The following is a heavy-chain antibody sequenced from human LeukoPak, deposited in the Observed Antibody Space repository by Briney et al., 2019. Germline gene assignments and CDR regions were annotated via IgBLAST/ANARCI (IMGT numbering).Heavy chain of an antibody. Sequence: GGSLRLSCAASGFTFSSYSMNWDRQAPGKGLEWVSSISSSSSYIYYADSVKGRFTISRDNAKNSLYLQMNSLRAEDTAVYYCARFSSVVVVAATIHYYYGMDVWGQGTTVTVSS. CDR2: ISSSSSYI. CDR1: GFTFSSYS. V-gene: IGHV3-21*01. J-gene: IGHJ6*02. D-gene: IGHD2-15*01. CDR3: ARFSSVVVVAATIHYYYGMDV.